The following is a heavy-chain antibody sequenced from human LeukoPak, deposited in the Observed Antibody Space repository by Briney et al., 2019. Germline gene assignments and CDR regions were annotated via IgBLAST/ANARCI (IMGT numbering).Heavy chain of an antibody. Sequence: SETLSLTCTISGGSVSDYYWSWIRQPPGKGLEWIGYIYYSGSTNYNPSLKSRVTISVDTSKNQFSLKLSSVTAADTAVYYCARARGYSSGFDYWGQGTLVTVSS. J-gene: IGHJ4*02. V-gene: IGHV4-59*08. CDR2: IYYSGST. D-gene: IGHD6-19*01. CDR1: GGSVSDYY. CDR3: ARARGYSSGFDY.